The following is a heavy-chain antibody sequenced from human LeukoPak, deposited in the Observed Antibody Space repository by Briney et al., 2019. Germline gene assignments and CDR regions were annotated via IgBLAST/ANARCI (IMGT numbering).Heavy chain of an antibody. J-gene: IGHJ4*02. Sequence: GGSLRLSCTASGFSLSGYWMSWVRQAPGKGPEWLANIKEDGSRRYYSESERGRFTISRDNTKNSLYLQMNSLRVEDTAVFYCARDQYDTWSRRGNFDSWGQGTLVIVSS. CDR2: IKEDGSRR. CDR1: GFSLSGYW. D-gene: IGHD3-3*01. V-gene: IGHV3-7*03. CDR3: ARDQYDTWSRRGNFDS.